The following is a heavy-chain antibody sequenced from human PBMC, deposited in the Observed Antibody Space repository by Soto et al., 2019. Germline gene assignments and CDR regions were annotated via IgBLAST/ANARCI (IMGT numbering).Heavy chain of an antibody. CDR2: IYSAGST. CDR1: GFTVSSNS. D-gene: IGHD4-17*01. V-gene: IGHV3-53*01. CDR3: AREKPDYGDFVLDH. Sequence: EVQLVESGGGLIQPGGSLRLSCAASGFTVSSNSMSWVRQAPGMGLEWVSVIYSAGSTYYADSVKGRFTTSRDNFKNTLYLQMNGLSAENTAVYYCAREKPDYGDFVLDHWGQGTLVTVSS. J-gene: IGHJ4*02.